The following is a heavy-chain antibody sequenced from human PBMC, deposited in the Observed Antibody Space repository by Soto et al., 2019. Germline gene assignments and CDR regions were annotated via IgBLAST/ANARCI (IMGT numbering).Heavy chain of an antibody. D-gene: IGHD3-10*01. V-gene: IGHV3-21*06. Sequence: GGSLRLSCAASGFSFRSYYLNWVRQAPGRGLEWVSSISPSSSFLSYADSVKGRFTISRDNAKSSVHLQMNSLRAEDTAVYFCARVGTDYGSGSPYYSDYWGQGTLVTVS. CDR1: GFSFRSYY. CDR3: ARVGTDYGSGSPYYSDY. J-gene: IGHJ4*02. CDR2: ISPSSSFL.